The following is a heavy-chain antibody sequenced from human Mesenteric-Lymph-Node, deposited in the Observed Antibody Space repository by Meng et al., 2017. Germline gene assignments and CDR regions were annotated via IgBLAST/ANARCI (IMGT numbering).Heavy chain of an antibody. Sequence: QVQLHESGPGLVKPSQTLSLTCAVYGGSFSGYYWSWIRQPPGKGLEWIGEINHSGSTNYNPSLKSRVTISVDTSKNQFSLKLSSVTAADTAVYYCARRYGASAYNWFDPWGQGTLVTGSS. D-gene: IGHD4-17*01. CDR3: ARRYGASAYNWFDP. CDR1: GGSFSGYY. CDR2: INHSGST. V-gene: IGHV4-34*09. J-gene: IGHJ5*02.